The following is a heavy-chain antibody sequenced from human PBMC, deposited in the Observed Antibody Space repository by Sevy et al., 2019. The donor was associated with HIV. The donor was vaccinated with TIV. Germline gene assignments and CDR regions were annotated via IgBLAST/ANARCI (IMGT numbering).Heavy chain of an antibody. D-gene: IGHD3-16*01. CDR2: SNEDGSTT. V-gene: IGHV3-74*01. Sequence: GGSLRLSCAASGFTFSSYWMHWVRQAPEKGLVWVSRSNEDGSTTNYADSVKGRFTISRDNAKNTLYLQMHSLRAEDTAVYYCARDIGGLGSFWGQGTTVTVSS. J-gene: IGHJ6*02. CDR1: GFTFSSYW. CDR3: ARDIGGLGSF.